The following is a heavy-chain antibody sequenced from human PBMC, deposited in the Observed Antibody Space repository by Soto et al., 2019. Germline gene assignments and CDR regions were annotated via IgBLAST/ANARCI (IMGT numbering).Heavy chain of an antibody. CDR3: AKARHGGGMDV. CDR2: ISYDGSNK. D-gene: IGHD3-10*01. J-gene: IGHJ6*02. Sequence: QVQLVESGGGVVQPGRSLRLSCAASGFTFSSYGMHWVRKAPGKGLEWVAVISYDGSNKYYADSVKGRFTISRDNSKNTLYLQMNSLRAEDTAVYYCAKARHGGGMDVWGQGTTVTVSS. V-gene: IGHV3-30*18. CDR1: GFTFSSYG.